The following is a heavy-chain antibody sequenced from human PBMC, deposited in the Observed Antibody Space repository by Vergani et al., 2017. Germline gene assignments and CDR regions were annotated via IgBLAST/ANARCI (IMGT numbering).Heavy chain of an antibody. J-gene: IGHJ6*02. CDR1: GGSISSGDYY. D-gene: IGHD6-13*01. V-gene: IGHV4-30-4*01. CDR2: IYYSGST. Sequence: QVQLQESGPGLVKPSQTLSLTCTVSGGSISSGDYYWSWIRQPPGKGLEWIGYIYYSGSTYYNPSLKSRVTISVDTSKNQFSLKLSSVTAADTAVYYCARGRIAAPETLVNCGMDVWGQGTTVTVSS. CDR3: ARGRIAAPETLVNCGMDV.